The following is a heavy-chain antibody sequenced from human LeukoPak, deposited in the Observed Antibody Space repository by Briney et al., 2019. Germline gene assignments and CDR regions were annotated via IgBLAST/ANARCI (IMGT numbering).Heavy chain of an antibody. J-gene: IGHJ4*02. CDR1: GGSISSSSYY. Sequence: SETLSLTCTVSGGSISSSSYYWGWIRQPPGKGLEWIGSIYYSGSTYYNPSLKSRVTISVDTSKNQFSLKLSSVTAADTAVYYCARDRYGSGSYYNVDFDYWGQGTLVTVSS. CDR3: ARDRYGSGSYYNVDFDY. V-gene: IGHV4-39*02. CDR2: IYYSGST. D-gene: IGHD3-10*01.